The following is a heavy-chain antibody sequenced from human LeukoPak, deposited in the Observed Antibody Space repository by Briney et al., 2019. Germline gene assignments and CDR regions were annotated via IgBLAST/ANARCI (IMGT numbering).Heavy chain of an antibody. J-gene: IGHJ1*01. V-gene: IGHV4-39*01. Sequence: PSETLSLTCSVSGDSVSRSDSYWDWIRQTPGKGLEWIGTIYYSGRTYYSPSLKSRVTMSVDPSNNQFSLNLRSVTAADTALYYCARRRYYDGSGLEWGQGTLLSVSS. D-gene: IGHD3-22*01. CDR3: ARRRYYDGSGLE. CDR1: GDSVSRSDSY. CDR2: IYYSGRT.